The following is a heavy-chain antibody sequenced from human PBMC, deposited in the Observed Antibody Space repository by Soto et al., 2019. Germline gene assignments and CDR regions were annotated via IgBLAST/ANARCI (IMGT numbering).Heavy chain of an antibody. V-gene: IGHV3-30*18. CDR2: ISYDGSNK. Sequence: QVQLVESGGGVGQPGRSLRLSCAASGFTFSSYGMHWVRQAPGKGLEWVAVISYDGSNKYYADSVKGRFTISRDNSKNKLYLQMNSMRAEDTAVYYCAKGFPHIVVVTAIDYWGQGTLVTVYS. J-gene: IGHJ4*02. D-gene: IGHD2-21*02. CDR1: GFTFSSYG. CDR3: AKGFPHIVVVTAIDY.